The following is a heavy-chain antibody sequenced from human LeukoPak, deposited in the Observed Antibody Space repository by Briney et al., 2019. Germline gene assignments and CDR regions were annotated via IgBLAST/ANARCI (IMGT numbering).Heavy chain of an antibody. CDR1: GFTVSSNY. J-gene: IGHJ3*02. CDR2: IYSGGST. V-gene: IGHV3-66*01. D-gene: IGHD3-22*01. Sequence: GGSLRLSCAASGFTVSSNYMSWVRQAPGKGLEWVSVIYSGGSTYYADSVKGRFTISRDNSKNTLYLQMNSLRAEDTAVYYCARALYYYDSIFRALDAFDIWGQGTMVTVSS. CDR3: ARALYYYDSIFRALDAFDI.